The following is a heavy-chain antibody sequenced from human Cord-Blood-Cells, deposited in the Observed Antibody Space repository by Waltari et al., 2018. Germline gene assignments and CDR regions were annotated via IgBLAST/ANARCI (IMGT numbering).Heavy chain of an antibody. D-gene: IGHD3-9*01. CDR2: FVREDGET. CDR1: GYTLTELS. Sequence: QVQLVQSGAEVKKPGASVKVSCKVSGYTLTELSMHWVRQAPGKGLEWMGGFVREDGETIYAQKFQGRVTITEDTSTDTAYMELGSLRSEDTAVYYCATAPLLRYFDWLFDYWGQGTLVTVSS. J-gene: IGHJ4*02. V-gene: IGHV1-24*01. CDR3: ATAPLLRYFDWLFDY.